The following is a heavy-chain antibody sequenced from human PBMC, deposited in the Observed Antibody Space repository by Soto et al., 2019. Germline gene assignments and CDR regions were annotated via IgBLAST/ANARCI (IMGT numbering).Heavy chain of an antibody. J-gene: IGHJ4*02. CDR2: IKPSGGTT. CDR1: GYTFTSYY. CDR3: ATDSENSSACDY. Sequence: SVKVSCKASGYTFTSYYMHWARQAPGQGLEWMGVIKPSGGTTNYAQKFQGRVTMTTDTSTSTVYLELSSLRSEGTAVYYCATDSENSSACDYWGQGTLVTVPS. D-gene: IGHD1-26*01. V-gene: IGHV1-46*01.